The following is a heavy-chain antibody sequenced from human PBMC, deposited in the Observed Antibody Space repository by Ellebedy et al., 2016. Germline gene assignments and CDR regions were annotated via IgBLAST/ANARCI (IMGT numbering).Heavy chain of an antibody. V-gene: IGHV5-51*01. Sequence: GESLKISXKGSGYSFTSYWIGWVRQMPGKGLEWLGIIYPADSGTRYSPSFQGQVTISADKSISTAYLQWSSLKASDTVMYYCARRYGTYSDYWGQGTLVTVSS. J-gene: IGHJ4*02. CDR1: GYSFTSYW. CDR3: ARRYGTYSDY. D-gene: IGHD3-16*01. CDR2: IYPADSGT.